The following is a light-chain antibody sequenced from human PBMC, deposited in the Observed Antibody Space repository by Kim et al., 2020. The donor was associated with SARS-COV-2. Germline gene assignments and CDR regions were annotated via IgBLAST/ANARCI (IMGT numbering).Light chain of an antibody. CDR2: STS. J-gene: IGKJ1*01. CDR3: QQSYNLPRT. Sequence: SVGDRVTITCRASQSVSTSLNWYQQRPGKAPSLLIYSTSTYHIGVPSRFSGSGSGTDFTLTINNLQLEDFATYYCQQSYNLPRTFGQGTKVDIK. CDR1: QSVSTS. V-gene: IGKV1-39*01.